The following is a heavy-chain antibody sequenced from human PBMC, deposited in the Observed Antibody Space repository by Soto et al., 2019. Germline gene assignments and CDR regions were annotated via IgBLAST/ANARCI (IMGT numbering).Heavy chain of an antibody. D-gene: IGHD1-20*01. Sequence: QVQLQESGPGLVKPSQTLSLTCTVSGGSISSGGYYWSWIRQHPGKGLEWIGYIYYSGSTYYNPSLKSRVTISVDTSKNQFSLKLSSVTAADTAVYYCARVAPKVFRNNWFDPWGQGTLVTVSS. CDR2: IYYSGST. CDR3: ARVAPKVFRNNWFDP. CDR1: GGSISSGGYY. J-gene: IGHJ5*02. V-gene: IGHV4-31*03.